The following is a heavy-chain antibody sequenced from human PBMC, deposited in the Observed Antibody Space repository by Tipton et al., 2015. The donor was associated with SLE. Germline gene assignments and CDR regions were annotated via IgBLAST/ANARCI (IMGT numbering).Heavy chain of an antibody. V-gene: IGHV4-39*01. J-gene: IGHJ1*01. CDR1: GGSISSYY. CDR3: ARADCSGGSCYLTEYFQH. D-gene: IGHD2-15*01. CDR2: IYYSGST. Sequence: TLSLTCTVSGGSISSYYWGWIRQPPGKGLEWIGSIYYSGSTYYNPSLKSRVTISVDTSKNQFSLKLSSVTAADTAVYYCARADCSGGSCYLTEYFQHWGQGTLVTVSS.